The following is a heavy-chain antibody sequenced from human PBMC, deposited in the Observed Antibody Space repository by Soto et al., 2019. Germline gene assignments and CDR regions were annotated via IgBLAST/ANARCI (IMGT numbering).Heavy chain of an antibody. CDR3: ASDMYGGTYKYYYGRDV. Sequence: EVQLLESGGGLGQPGGSLRLSCAASGFTFSSYAMTWVRQAPGRGLEWVSAISGTGSPTYYADSVKGRFTISRDNSKNTLYLQMNRLRVGDTAVYYCASDMYGGTYKYYYGRDVWGQGTTVTVSS. CDR1: GFTFSSYA. V-gene: IGHV3-23*01. CDR2: ISGTGSPT. D-gene: IGHD1-26*01. J-gene: IGHJ6*02.